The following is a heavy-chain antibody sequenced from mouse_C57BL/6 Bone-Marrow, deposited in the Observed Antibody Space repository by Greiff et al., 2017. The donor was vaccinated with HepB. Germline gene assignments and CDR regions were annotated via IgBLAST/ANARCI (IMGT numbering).Heavy chain of an antibody. D-gene: IGHD1-1*01. J-gene: IGHJ1*03. CDR2: INPNNGGT. V-gene: IGHV1-26*01. Sequence: EVQLQQSGPELVKPGASVKISCKASGYTFTDYYMNWVKQSHGKSLEWIGDINPNNGGTSYNQKFKGKATLTVDKSSSTAYMELRSLTSEDSAVYYCARGLLLRYFDVWGTGTTVTVSS. CDR1: GYTFTDYY. CDR3: ARGLLLRYFDV.